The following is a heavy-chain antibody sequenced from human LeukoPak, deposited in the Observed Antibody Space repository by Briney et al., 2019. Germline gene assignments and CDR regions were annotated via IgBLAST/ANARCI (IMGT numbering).Heavy chain of an antibody. Sequence: GESLKISCKGFGYSFTSYWIGWVRQMPGKGLEWMGIIYPGDSDTRYSPSFQGQVTISADKSISTAYLQWNSLKASDTAMYYCARQEYCSGASCYTWFDPWGQGTLVTVSS. D-gene: IGHD2-15*01. CDR3: ARQEYCSGASCYTWFDP. CDR1: GYSFTSYW. V-gene: IGHV5-51*01. J-gene: IGHJ5*02. CDR2: IYPGDSDT.